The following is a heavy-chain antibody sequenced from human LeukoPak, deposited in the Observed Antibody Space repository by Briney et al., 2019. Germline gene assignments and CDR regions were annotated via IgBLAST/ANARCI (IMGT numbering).Heavy chain of an antibody. V-gene: IGHV3-53*01. CDR3: ARAIRGYSYGHFDY. Sequence: GGSLRLSCAASGFTVSSNYMSWVRQAPGKGLEWVSVIYSGGSTYYADSVKGRFTISRDNSKNTLYLQMSSLRAEDTAVYYCARAIRGYSYGHFDYWGQGTLVTVSS. CDR1: GFTVSSNY. D-gene: IGHD5-18*01. CDR2: IYSGGST. J-gene: IGHJ4*02.